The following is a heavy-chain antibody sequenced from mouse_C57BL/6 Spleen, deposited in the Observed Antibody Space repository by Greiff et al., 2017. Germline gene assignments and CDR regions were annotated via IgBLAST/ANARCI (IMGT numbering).Heavy chain of an antibody. Sequence: EVKLLESGGGLVQPGGSMKLSCVASGFTFSNYWMNWVRQSPEQGLEWVAQIRLKSDNYASHYAESVKGRFTISREVSKRRVYRQMNILRADDTGIYYCTGRDYGRGFAYWGKGTLVTVSA. CDR3: TGRDYGRGFAY. V-gene: IGHV6-3*01. CDR1: GFTFSNYW. CDR2: IRLKSDNYAS. J-gene: IGHJ3*01. D-gene: IGHD2-4*01.